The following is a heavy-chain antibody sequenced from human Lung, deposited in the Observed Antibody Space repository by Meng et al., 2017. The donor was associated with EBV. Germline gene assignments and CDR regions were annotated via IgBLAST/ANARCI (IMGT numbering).Heavy chain of an antibody. V-gene: IGHV4-31*03. J-gene: IGHJ5*02. CDR2: IHSSGST. Sequence: QAQLQGSGPGLVKPSQTPSLTCTVSGGSISSGGYYWSWIRQHPGKGLEWIGYIHSSGSTYYNPSLRSRLTISVDTSKNQFSLKLSSVTAADTAVYYCARASYGSGSPLGESWFDPWGQGTLVTVSS. CDR1: GGSISSGGYY. CDR3: ARASYGSGSPLGESWFDP. D-gene: IGHD3-10*01.